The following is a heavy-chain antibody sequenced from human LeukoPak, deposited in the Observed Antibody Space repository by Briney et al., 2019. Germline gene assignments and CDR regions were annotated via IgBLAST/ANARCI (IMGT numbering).Heavy chain of an antibody. V-gene: IGHV4-59*01. CDR2: IYYSGST. J-gene: IGHJ4*02. CDR3: ARDQLGSSVY. Sequence: SETLSLTCTVSGGSISSYYWSWIRQPPGKGLEWIGYIYYSGSTNYNPSLKSRVTISVDTSKNQFSLKLSSMTAADTAVYYCARDQLGSSVYWGQGTLVTVSS. D-gene: IGHD6-6*01. CDR1: GGSISSYY.